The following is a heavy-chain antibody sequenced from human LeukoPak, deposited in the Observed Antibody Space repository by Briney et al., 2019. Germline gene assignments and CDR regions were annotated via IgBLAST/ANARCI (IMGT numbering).Heavy chain of an antibody. J-gene: IGHJ4*02. D-gene: IGHD1-26*01. CDR1: GGSISSYY. CDR3: ARAYGVGGGNFDY. Sequence: SETLSLTCTVSGGSISSYYRSWIRQPPGKGLEWIGYIYYSGSTNYNPSLKSRVTISVDTSKNQFSLKLSSVTAADTAVYYCARAYGVGGGNFDYWGQGTLVTVSS. CDR2: IYYSGST. V-gene: IGHV4-59*01.